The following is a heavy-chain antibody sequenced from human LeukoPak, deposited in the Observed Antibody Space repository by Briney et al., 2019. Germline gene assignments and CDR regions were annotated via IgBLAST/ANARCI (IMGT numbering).Heavy chain of an antibody. J-gene: IGHJ5*02. Sequence: SETLSLTCTVSGGSVSSGSYYWGWIRQPPGKGLEWIGSIYYSGSTYYNPSLKSRVTISVDTSKNQFSLKLSSVTAADTAVYYCARHSDCSGGSCYGFDPWGQGTLVTVSS. V-gene: IGHV4-39*01. CDR3: ARHSDCSGGSCYGFDP. CDR2: IYYSGST. D-gene: IGHD2-15*01. CDR1: GGSVSSGSYY.